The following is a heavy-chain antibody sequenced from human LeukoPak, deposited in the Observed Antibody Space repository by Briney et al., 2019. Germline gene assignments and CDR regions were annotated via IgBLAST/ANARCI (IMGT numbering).Heavy chain of an antibody. CDR2: IYYSGST. Sequence: SETLSLTCTVSGGSISSSSYYWGWIRQPPGKGLEWIGSIYYSGSTYYNPSLKSPVTISVDTSKNQFSLKLSSVTAADTAVYYCARGAYDFWSGYNQIDYWGQGTLVTVSS. D-gene: IGHD3-3*01. CDR3: ARGAYDFWSGYNQIDY. V-gene: IGHV4-39*01. J-gene: IGHJ4*02. CDR1: GGSISSSSYY.